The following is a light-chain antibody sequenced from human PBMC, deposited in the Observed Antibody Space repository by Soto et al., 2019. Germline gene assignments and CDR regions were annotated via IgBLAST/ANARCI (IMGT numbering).Light chain of an antibody. CDR2: GAS. CDR3: QKYDRDPFT. CDR1: QDINKY. V-gene: IGKV1-27*01. Sequence: DIQLTQSPSSLSASVGDTVTVTCRASQDINKYLAWYQQKPGKVPHLLIYGASTSQLGVPPRFSGSGSGTDFTLTISSLQPEDVATYYCQKYDRDPFTFGPGTKVDIK. J-gene: IGKJ3*01.